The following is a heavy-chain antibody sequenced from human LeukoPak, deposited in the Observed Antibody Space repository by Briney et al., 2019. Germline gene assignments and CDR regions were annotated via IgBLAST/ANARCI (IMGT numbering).Heavy chain of an antibody. CDR1: GGSISSYY. CDR3: ARVGYSSGWYGETEYLQH. J-gene: IGHJ1*01. D-gene: IGHD6-19*01. V-gene: IGHV4-59*08. Sequence: SETLSLTCTVSGGSISSYYWSWIRQPPGKGLEWIGYIYYSGSTNYNPSLKSRVTISVDTSKNQFSLKLSSVTAADTAVYYCARVGYSSGWYGETEYLQHWGQGTLVTVSS. CDR2: IYYSGST.